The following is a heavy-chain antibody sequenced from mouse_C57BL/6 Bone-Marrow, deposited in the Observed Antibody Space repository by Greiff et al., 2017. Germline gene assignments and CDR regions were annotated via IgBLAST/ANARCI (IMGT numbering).Heavy chain of an antibody. V-gene: IGHV1-50*01. J-gene: IGHJ3*01. Sequence: QVQLQQPGAELVKPGASVKLSCKASGYTFTSYWMQWVKQRPGQGLEWIGEIDPSDSYTNYNHKIKGKATFTVDTSSGTAYMQLSSLTSEDSAVSYCASPTAQATWAWFAYWGRGTLVSVSA. D-gene: IGHD3-2*02. CDR3: ASPTAQATWAWFAY. CDR1: GYTFTSYW. CDR2: IDPSDSYT.